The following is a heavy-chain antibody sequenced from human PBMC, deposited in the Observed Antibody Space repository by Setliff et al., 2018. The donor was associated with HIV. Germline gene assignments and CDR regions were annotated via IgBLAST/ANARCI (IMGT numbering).Heavy chain of an antibody. D-gene: IGHD3-3*01. V-gene: IGHV1-2*02. J-gene: IGHJ6*02. CDR1: GYTFTGYY. CDR3: ARAPTLFGVEYYYYFGMAV. CDR2: INPHSGDT. Sequence: ASVKVSCKASGYTFTGYYMHWVRQAPGQGLEWMGLINPHSGDTNYAQKFQDRVTMTRDTSVNIAYMQLSMLRSDDTAVYYCARAPTLFGVEYYYYFGMAVWGQGTTVTVSS.